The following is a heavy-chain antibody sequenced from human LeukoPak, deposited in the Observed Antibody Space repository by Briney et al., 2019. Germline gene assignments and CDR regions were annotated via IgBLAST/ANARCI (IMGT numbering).Heavy chain of an antibody. Sequence: SETLSLTCTVSGGSVSSGSYYWSWIRQPPGKGLEWIGYIYYSGSTNYNPSLKSRVTISVDTSKNQFSLKLSSVTAADTAVYYCASSYYYDSSDMFDYWGQGTLVTVPS. CDR1: GGSVSSGSYY. CDR2: IYYSGST. J-gene: IGHJ4*02. CDR3: ASSYYYDSSDMFDY. D-gene: IGHD3-22*01. V-gene: IGHV4-61*01.